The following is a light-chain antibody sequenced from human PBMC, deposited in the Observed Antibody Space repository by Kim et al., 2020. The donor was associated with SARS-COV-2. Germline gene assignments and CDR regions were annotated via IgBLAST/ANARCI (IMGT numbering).Light chain of an antibody. Sequence: EIVLTQSPGTLSLSPGERATLSCRASQSVSSNYLAWHQQKPGQAPRLLIYAASSRDTGIPDRFSGSGSGTDFTLTISRLEPEDFAVYYCQQYISAPCTFGQGTKVDIK. CDR2: AAS. J-gene: IGKJ1*01. CDR3: QQYISAPCT. CDR1: QSVSSNY. V-gene: IGKV3-20*01.